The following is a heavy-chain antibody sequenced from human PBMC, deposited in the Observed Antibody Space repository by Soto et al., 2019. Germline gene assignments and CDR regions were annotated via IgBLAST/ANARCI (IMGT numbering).Heavy chain of an antibody. CDR3: ATFYGDYAGGEFFQH. Sequence: EVQLVESGGGLVQPGGSLRLSCVFSGFTFSSYAMNWVRQAPGKGLEWVSAITGPGRSAYYADSVKGRFTISRDSSKNTLYLQMSSLRAEDTGVYYCATFYGDYAGGEFFQHWGRGTLVTVSS. J-gene: IGHJ1*01. CDR2: ITGPGRSA. D-gene: IGHD4-17*01. V-gene: IGHV3-23*04. CDR1: GFTFSSYA.